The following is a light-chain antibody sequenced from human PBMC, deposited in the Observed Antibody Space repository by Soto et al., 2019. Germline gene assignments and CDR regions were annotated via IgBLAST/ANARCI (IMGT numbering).Light chain of an antibody. V-gene: IGLV2-23*01. CDR3: CSYAGGSTYV. CDR2: EGS. Sequence: QSVLTQPASVSGSPGQSITISCTGTSSDVGSYNLVSWYQQHPGKAHKLMIYEGSKRPSGVSNRFSGSKSGNSASLTISGLQAEDEADYYCCSYAGGSTYVFATGTKVTVL. J-gene: IGLJ1*01. CDR1: SSDVGSYNL.